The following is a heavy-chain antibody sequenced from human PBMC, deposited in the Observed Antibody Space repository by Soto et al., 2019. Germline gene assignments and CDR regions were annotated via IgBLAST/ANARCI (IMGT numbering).Heavy chain of an antibody. D-gene: IGHD6-19*01. CDR2: ISYDGSNK. CDR3: AKGHLRYSIGSFDY. CDR1: GFTFSSYG. Sequence: QVQLVESGGGVVQPGRSLRLSCAASGFTFSSYGMHWVRQAPGKGLEWVAVISYDGSNKYYADSVKGRFTISRDNSKNRLYLQMNSLRAEDTAVYYCAKGHLRYSIGSFDYWGQGTLVTVSS. J-gene: IGHJ4*02. V-gene: IGHV3-30*18.